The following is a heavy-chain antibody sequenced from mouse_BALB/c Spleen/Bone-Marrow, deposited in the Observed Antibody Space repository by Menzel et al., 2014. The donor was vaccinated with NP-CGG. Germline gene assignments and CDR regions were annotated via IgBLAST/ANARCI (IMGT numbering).Heavy chain of an antibody. CDR3: APLTGTFDY. CDR1: GFNIKDTY. D-gene: IGHD4-1*01. J-gene: IGHJ2*01. Sequence: EVKLMESGAELVKPGASVKLSCTASGFNIKDTYMHWVKQRPEQGLEGIGRIDPANDNTQYDPKFQDKATITADTSSNTAYLQLSSLTSEDTAVYCCAPLTGTFDYWGQGTTLTVSS. V-gene: IGHV14-3*02. CDR2: IDPANDNT.